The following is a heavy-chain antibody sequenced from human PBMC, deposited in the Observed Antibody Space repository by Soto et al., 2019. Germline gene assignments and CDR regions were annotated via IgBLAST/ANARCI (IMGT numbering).Heavy chain of an antibody. D-gene: IGHD2-21*02. CDR3: ARLSLGNLAYCGGDCYPADFDY. CDR2: ISYDGSNK. J-gene: IGHJ4*02. Sequence: ESGGGVVQPGRSLRLSCAASGFTFSSYAMHWVRQAPGKGLEWVAVISYDGSNKYYADSVKGRFTISRDNSKNTLYLQMNSLRAEDTAVYYCARLSLGNLAYCGGDCYPADFDYWGQGTLVTVSS. V-gene: IGHV3-30-3*01. CDR1: GFTFSSYA.